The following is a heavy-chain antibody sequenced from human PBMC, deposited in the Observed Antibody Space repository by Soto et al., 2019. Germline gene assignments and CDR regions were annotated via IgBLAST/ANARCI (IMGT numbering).Heavy chain of an antibody. CDR2: INPNSGGT. V-gene: IGHV1-2*02. D-gene: IGHD6-6*01. Sequence: GASVKVSCKASGYTFTGYYMHWVRQAPGQGLEWMGWINPNSGGTNYAQKFQGRVTMTRNTSISTAYMELSRLRSDDTAVYYCARGGIAARRDYYYYGMDVWGQGTTVTVS. CDR1: GYTFTGYY. J-gene: IGHJ6*02. CDR3: ARGGIAARRDYYYYGMDV.